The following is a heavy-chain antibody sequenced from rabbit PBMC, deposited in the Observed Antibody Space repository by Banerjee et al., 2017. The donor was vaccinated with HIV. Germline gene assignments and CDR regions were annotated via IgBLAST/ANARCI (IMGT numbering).Heavy chain of an antibody. CDR2: INTSSGNT. CDR1: GFSFSNKYV. Sequence: QEQLEESGGGLVKPEGFLTLTCKASGFSFSNKYVMCWVRQAPGKGLERIGCINTSSGNTVYASWAKGRFTIYKTTSTTVALQMTSLSAADTATYFCASSLGYGYACFGLWGPGALVTVS. CDR3: ASSLGYGYACFGL. J-gene: IGHJ4*01. D-gene: IGHD6-1*01. V-gene: IGHV1S45*01.